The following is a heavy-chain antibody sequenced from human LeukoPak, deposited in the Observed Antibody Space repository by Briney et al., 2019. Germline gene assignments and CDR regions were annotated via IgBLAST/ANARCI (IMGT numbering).Heavy chain of an antibody. CDR1: AGSISNYY. CDR2: IYYSGST. CDR3: ARTPSSIAARRRDY. V-gene: IGHV4-59*12. D-gene: IGHD6-6*01. Sequence: SETLSLTCTVSAGSISNYYWSWVRQPPGRGLEWIGYIYYSGSTNYNPSLKSRVTISVDTSKNQFSLKLSSVTAADTAVYYCARTPSSIAARRRDYWGQGTLVTVSS. J-gene: IGHJ4*02.